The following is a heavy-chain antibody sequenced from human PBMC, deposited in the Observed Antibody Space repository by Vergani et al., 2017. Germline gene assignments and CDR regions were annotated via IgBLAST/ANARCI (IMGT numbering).Heavy chain of an antibody. CDR1: GFTFSSYS. CDR3: ASTPIVPAAIVYYMDV. Sequence: EVQLVESGGGLVKPGGSLRLSCAASGFTFSSYSMNWVRQAPGKGLEWVSSISSSSSYIYYADSVKGRFTISRDNAKNSLYLQMNSLRAEDTAVYYCASTPIVPAAIVYYMDVWGKGTTVTVSS. J-gene: IGHJ6*03. D-gene: IGHD2-2*02. CDR2: ISSSSSYI. V-gene: IGHV3-21*01.